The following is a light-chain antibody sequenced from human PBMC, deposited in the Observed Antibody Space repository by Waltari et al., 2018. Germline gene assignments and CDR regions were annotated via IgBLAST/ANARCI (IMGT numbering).Light chain of an antibody. CDR1: SSTIGRKY. J-gene: IGLJ1*01. CDR2: RNN. Sequence: QSVLTQPPSASGTPGQRVTIACSGTSSTIGRKYVYWYQQRPGPAPQLRIVRNNQRPSGVPDRFSGSKSGTSASLAISGLRSEDEADYYCAAWDDSLSVYVFGTGTKVTVL. V-gene: IGLV1-47*01. CDR3: AAWDDSLSVYV.